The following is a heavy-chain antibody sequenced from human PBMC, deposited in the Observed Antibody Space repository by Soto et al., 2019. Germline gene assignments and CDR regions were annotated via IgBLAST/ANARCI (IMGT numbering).Heavy chain of an antibody. CDR1: GGSFSSYH. J-gene: IGHJ4*02. D-gene: IGHD5-18*01. CDR3: ARGYDTALAPIF. V-gene: IGHV4-34*01. Sequence: KPSETLSLTCAAYGGSFSSYHWSWIRQTPGKGLEWIGEINHLTTTNYNPSLKSRVIISLDTPKNQFSLKLSSVTAADTAVYYCARGYDTALAPIFWGQGILVTVSS. CDR2: INHLTTT.